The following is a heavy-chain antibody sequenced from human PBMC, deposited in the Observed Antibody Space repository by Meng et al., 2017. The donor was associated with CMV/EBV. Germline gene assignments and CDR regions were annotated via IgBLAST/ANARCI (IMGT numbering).Heavy chain of an antibody. J-gene: IGHJ4*02. Sequence: VQLQQGGAGLLKASETLSLTCAVDGGSFSGYYWSWIRQPPGKGPEWIGEINHSGSTNYNPSLKGRVTISVDTSKNQFSLKLSSVTAADTAVYYCARGVGATGKADYWGQGTLVTVSS. CDR1: GGSFSGYY. D-gene: IGHD1-26*01. CDR2: INHSGST. V-gene: IGHV4-34*01. CDR3: ARGVGATGKADY.